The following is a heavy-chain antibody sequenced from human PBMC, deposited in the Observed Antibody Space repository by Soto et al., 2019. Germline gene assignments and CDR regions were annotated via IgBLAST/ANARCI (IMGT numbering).Heavy chain of an antibody. CDR2: LSGSGGTT. CDR1: GFTFSTYA. D-gene: IGHD3-10*01. V-gene: IGHV3-23*01. J-gene: IGHJ4*02. Sequence: EVQLLESGGGLVQPGGCLRLSCSTSGFTFSTYAMNWVRQAPGKGLEWVSGLSGSGGTTYYADSVRGRFTISRDNSKNALFLQMNSLRAEDTALYYCAKQRADYGSGSDTYYFDFWGQGTLVTVSS. CDR3: AKQRADYGSGSDTYYFDF.